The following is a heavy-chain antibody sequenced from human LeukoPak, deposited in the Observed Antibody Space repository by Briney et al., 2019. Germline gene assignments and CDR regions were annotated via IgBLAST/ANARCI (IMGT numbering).Heavy chain of an antibody. CDR3: ARQSFSSTRRNNWFDP. D-gene: IGHD2-2*01. CDR1: GGTFSSYA. Sequence: GASVKVSCKASGGTFSSYAISWVRQAPGQGLEWMGRIIPIFGTANYAQKFQGRVTITTDESTSTAYLELRSLRYEDTAVYYCARQSFSSTRRNNWFDPWGEGTLVTVSP. CDR2: IIPIFGTA. J-gene: IGHJ5*02. V-gene: IGHV1-69*05.